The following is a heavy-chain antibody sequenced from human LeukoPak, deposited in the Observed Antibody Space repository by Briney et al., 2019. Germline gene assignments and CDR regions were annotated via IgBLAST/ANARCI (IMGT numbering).Heavy chain of an antibody. Sequence: SETLSLTCIVSGGSISSYYWSWLRQPPGKGLEWIGYIYYSGSTNYNPSLKSRVTISVDTSKNQFSLKLSSVTAADTAVYYCARMSYYYGMDVWGKGTTVTVSS. CDR1: GGSISSYY. V-gene: IGHV4-59*01. J-gene: IGHJ6*04. CDR3: ARMSYYYGMDV. CDR2: IYYSGST.